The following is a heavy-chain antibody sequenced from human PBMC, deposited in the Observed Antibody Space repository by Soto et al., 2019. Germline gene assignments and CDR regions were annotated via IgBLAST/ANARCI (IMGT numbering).Heavy chain of an antibody. CDR3: ARDHGMFLSYYYYYGMDV. CDR1: GFTFSRFS. D-gene: IGHD3-10*02. Sequence: GGSLRLSCAASGFTFSRFSMHWVRQAPGKGLAWVAVISYDGSNTHYAESVKGRFNISRDDSKNTVYLQMNNLRGEDSAVYYCARDHGMFLSYYYYYGMDVWGQGTTVTVSS. J-gene: IGHJ6*02. CDR2: ISYDGSNT. V-gene: IGHV3-30-3*01.